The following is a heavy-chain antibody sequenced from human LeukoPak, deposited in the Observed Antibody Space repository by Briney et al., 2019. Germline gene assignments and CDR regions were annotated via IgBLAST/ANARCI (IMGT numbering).Heavy chain of an antibody. D-gene: IGHD3-22*01. Sequence: PGGSLRLSCVVSGFTLSNSWMSWVRQAPGKGLEWVANIKQDGSEKYYVDSVKGRFTISRDNAKNSLYLQMSSLRAEDTAVYYCARATSAYYYPDAFDIWGRGTMVTVSS. CDR3: ARATSAYYYPDAFDI. CDR1: GFTLSNSW. CDR2: IKQDGSEK. J-gene: IGHJ3*02. V-gene: IGHV3-7*03.